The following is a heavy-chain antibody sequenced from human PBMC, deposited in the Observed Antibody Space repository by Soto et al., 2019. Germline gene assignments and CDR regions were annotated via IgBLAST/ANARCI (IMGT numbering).Heavy chain of an antibody. V-gene: IGHV4-39*01. D-gene: IGHD3-3*01. CDR2: IYYSGSI. CDR1: GGSISNSSDY. J-gene: IGHJ4*02. Sequence: PSDTLSLTCTVSGGSISNSSDYWGWIRQPPGKGLEWIGSIYYSGSIYYNPSLKSRVTISIDTSKNQFSLKLNYVTAADTAVYYCARNHFSIFSWGQGTLVTVSS. CDR3: ARNHFSIFS.